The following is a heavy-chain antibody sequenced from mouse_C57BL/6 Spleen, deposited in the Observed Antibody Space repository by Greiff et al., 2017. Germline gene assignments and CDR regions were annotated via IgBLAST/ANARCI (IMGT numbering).Heavy chain of an antibody. CDR3: ARDGYDMGFAY. J-gene: IGHJ3*01. CDR2: ISSGSSTI. V-gene: IGHV5-17*01. D-gene: IGHD2-2*01. CDR1: GFTFSDYG. Sequence: EVKLVESGGGLVKPGGSLKLSCAASGFTFSDYGMHWVRQAPEKGLEWVAYISSGSSTIYYADTVKGRFTISRDNAKNTLFLQMTSLRSEDTAMYYCARDGYDMGFAYWGQGTLVTVSA.